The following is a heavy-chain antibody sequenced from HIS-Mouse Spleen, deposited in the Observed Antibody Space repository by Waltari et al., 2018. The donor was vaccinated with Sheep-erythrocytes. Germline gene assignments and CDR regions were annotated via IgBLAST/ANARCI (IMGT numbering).Heavy chain of an antibody. CDR3: ARVSGGNSNRFDY. CDR2: IYSGGST. V-gene: IGHV3-66*01. D-gene: IGHD2-21*02. J-gene: IGHJ4*02. Sequence: EVQLVESGGGLVQPGGSLRVSCAAAGFTVRSNYMSWVRQAPGKGLEWVSVIYSGGSTYYADSVKGRFTISRDNSKNTLYLQMNSLRAEDTAVYYCARVSGGNSNRFDYWGQGTLVTVSS. CDR1: GFTVRSNY.